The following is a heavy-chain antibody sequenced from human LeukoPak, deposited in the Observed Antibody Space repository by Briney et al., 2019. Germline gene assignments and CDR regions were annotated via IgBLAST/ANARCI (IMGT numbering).Heavy chain of an antibody. D-gene: IGHD6-13*01. V-gene: IGHV4-39*01. CDR2: IYYSGST. J-gene: IGHJ4*02. Sequence: SETLSLTCTVSGGSISSSSYYWGWIRQPPGKGLEWIGSIYYSGSTYYNPSLKSRDTISVDTSKNQFSLKLSSVTAADTAVYYCARLSWLGKRNYFDYWGQGTLVTVSS. CDR1: GGSISSSSYY. CDR3: ARLSWLGKRNYFDY.